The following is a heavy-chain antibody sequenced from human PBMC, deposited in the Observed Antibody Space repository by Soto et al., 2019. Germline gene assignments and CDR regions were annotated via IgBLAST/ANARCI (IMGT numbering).Heavy chain of an antibody. Sequence: PSETLSLTCTVSGGSISSYYWGWIRQSPGKGLEWIGSFYYSGSTYYSPSLKSRVTISGDTSKKQISLRLSSVTAADTAVYYCARISVASRYMDVWGKGTTVTSP. V-gene: IGHV4-39*01. D-gene: IGHD5-12*01. CDR2: FYYSGST. J-gene: IGHJ6*03. CDR1: GGSISSYY. CDR3: ARISVASRYMDV.